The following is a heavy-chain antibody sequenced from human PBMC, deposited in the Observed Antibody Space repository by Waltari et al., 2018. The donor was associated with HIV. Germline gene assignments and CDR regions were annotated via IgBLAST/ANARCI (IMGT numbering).Heavy chain of an antibody. D-gene: IGHD2-15*01. Sequence: EVQLVQSGAEVKKPGESLQISCTGSGYSFTSYWIGWVRQMPGKGLEWMGIIYPGDSDTRYSPSFQGQVTISADKSISTAYLQWSSLKASDTAMYYCATESGYCSGGSCYSGWFDPWGQGTLVTVSS. J-gene: IGHJ5*02. V-gene: IGHV5-51*01. CDR1: GYSFTSYW. CDR2: IYPGDSDT. CDR3: ATESGYCSGGSCYSGWFDP.